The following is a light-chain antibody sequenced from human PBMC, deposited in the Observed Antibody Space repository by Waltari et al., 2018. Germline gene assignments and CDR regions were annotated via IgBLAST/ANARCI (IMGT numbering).Light chain of an antibody. CDR2: DVS. CDR1: SSDIGGYNS. J-gene: IGLJ2*01. CDR3: SSYISSSTLEL. V-gene: IGLV2-14*03. Sequence: SSLTQPLSESGCPGPSITISCTGTSSDIGGYNSFAWYQQHPGKAPKLMIYDVSNRPSGVSNRFSGSKSGNTASLTISGLQAEDEADYYCSSYISSSTLELFGGGTSLTVL.